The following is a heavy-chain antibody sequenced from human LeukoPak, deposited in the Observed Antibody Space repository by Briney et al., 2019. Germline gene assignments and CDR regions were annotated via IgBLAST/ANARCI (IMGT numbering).Heavy chain of an antibody. V-gene: IGHV4-31*03. CDR2: IYYSGST. Sequence: SETLSLTCTVSGGSISSGGYYWSWIRQHPGKGLEWIGYIYYSGSTYYNPSLKSRVTISVDTSKNQFSLELSSVTAADTAVYYCARGSSMVRGVTAPLDYWGQGTLVTVSS. J-gene: IGHJ4*02. CDR1: GGSISSGGYY. D-gene: IGHD3-10*01. CDR3: ARGSSMVRGVTAPLDY.